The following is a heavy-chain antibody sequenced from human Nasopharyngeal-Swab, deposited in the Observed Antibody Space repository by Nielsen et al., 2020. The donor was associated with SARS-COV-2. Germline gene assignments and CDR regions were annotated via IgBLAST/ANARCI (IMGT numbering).Heavy chain of an antibody. CDR3: ARQVGSDFWSGYYYTAGYYMDV. CDR2: IYYSGST. V-gene: IGHV4-39*01. CDR1: GGSISSSSYY. Sequence: GSLRLSCTVSGGSISSSSYYWGWIRQPPGKGLEWIGSIYYSGSTYYNPSLKSRVTISVDTSKNQFSLKLSSVTAADTAVYYCARQVGSDFWSGYYYTAGYYMDVWGKGTTVTVSS. J-gene: IGHJ6*03. D-gene: IGHD3-3*01.